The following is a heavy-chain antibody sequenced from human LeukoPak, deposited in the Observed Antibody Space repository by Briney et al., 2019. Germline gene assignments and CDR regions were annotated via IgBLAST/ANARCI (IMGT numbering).Heavy chain of an antibody. CDR1: GGSISSSSYY. V-gene: IGHV4-39*07. J-gene: IGHJ6*03. CDR2: IYYSGST. CDR3: ARVGGAEDYINYYYYYMDV. D-gene: IGHD4-11*01. Sequence: SETLSLTCTVSGGSISSSSYYWGWIRQPPGKGLEWIGSIYYSGSTYYNPSLKSRVTISVDTSKNQFSLKLSSVTAADTAVYYCARVGGAEDYINYYYYYMDVWGKGTTVTVSS.